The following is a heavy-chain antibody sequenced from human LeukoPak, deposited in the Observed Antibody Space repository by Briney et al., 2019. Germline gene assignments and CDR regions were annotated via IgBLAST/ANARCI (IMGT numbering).Heavy chain of an antibody. J-gene: IGHJ2*01. CDR2: IKSKTDGGTT. V-gene: IGHV3-15*01. Sequence: SGGSLRLSCAASGFTFSNAWMSWVRQAPGKGLEWVGRIKSKTDGGTTDYAAPVKGRFTISRDDSKNTAYLQMNSLKTEDTAVYYCTRHVQAGTKVWYFDLWGRGTLVTVSS. D-gene: IGHD1-7*01. CDR1: GFTFSNAW. CDR3: TRHVQAGTKVWYFDL.